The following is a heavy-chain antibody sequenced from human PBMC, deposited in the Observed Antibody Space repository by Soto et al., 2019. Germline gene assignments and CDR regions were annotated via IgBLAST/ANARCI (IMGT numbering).Heavy chain of an antibody. D-gene: IGHD2-15*01. CDR3: ARVIVVVVAENNKPSYYYGMDV. V-gene: IGHV1-18*01. Sequence: GASVKVSCKASGYTFTSYGISWVRQAPGQGLEWMGWISAYNGNTNYAQKLQGRVTMTTDTSTSTAYMELRSLRSDDTAVYYCARVIVVVVAENNKPSYYYGMDVWGQGTTVTVSS. CDR1: GYTFTSYG. CDR2: ISAYNGNT. J-gene: IGHJ6*02.